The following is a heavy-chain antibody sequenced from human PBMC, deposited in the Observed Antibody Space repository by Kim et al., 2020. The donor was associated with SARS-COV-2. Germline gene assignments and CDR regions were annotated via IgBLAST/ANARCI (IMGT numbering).Heavy chain of an antibody. Sequence: VSVKSRITINPDTSKNQFSLQLNSVTPEDTAVYYCARGRITMIVRGAFDIWGQGTMVTVSS. D-gene: IGHD3-22*01. CDR3: ARGRITMIVRGAFDI. J-gene: IGHJ3*02. V-gene: IGHV6-1*01.